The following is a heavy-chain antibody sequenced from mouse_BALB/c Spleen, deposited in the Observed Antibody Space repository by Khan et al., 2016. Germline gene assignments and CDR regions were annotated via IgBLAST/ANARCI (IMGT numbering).Heavy chain of an antibody. CDR1: GYSITSGYS. CDR2: IHYSGST. J-gene: IGHJ3*01. Sequence: EVQLQESGPDLVKPSQSLSLTCTVTGYSITSGYSCHWIRQFPGNKLEWMGYIHYSGSTNYNPSLKSRISITRDTSKNHFFLQLNSVTTEDTATYCCARDYYGWFAYWGQGTLVTVSA. V-gene: IGHV3-1*02. CDR3: ARDYYGWFAY. D-gene: IGHD1-1*01.